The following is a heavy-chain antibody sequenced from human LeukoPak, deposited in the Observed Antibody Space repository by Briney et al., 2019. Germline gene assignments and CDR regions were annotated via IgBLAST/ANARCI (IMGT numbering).Heavy chain of an antibody. CDR1: GGSISNRFSY. V-gene: IGHV4-39*01. J-gene: IGHJ4*02. Sequence: SETLSRTCTVSGGSISNRFSYWSWIRQPPGKGLEWIATIYHGGSIYSPSLKSRLTISVDTSKNQFSLKVTSMTAADTAVYYCARRIVGVIDAFDYWGQGALVTVSS. CDR2: IYHGGS. CDR3: ARRIVGVIDAFDY. D-gene: IGHD1-26*01.